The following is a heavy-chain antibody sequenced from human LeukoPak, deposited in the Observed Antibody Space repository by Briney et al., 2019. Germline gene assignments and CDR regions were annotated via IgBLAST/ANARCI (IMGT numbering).Heavy chain of an antibody. CDR2: IYNSGTT. D-gene: IGHD1-26*01. J-gene: IGHJ2*01. CDR3: ARDRLGATGHWRIDV. V-gene: IGHV4-4*07. CDR1: GGSFSSYY. Sequence: SETLSLTCTVSGGSFSSYYWTWIRQPAGKGLEWIGSIYNSGTTNYSPSLESRVTMSLDTSKNRFSLSLSSVTAADTAVYYCARDRLGATGHWRIDVWGRGTLVTVSS.